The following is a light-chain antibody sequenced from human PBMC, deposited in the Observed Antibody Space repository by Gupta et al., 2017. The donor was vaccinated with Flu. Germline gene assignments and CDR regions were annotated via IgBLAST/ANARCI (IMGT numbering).Light chain of an antibody. CDR1: SSDVGTYNR. CDR2: DVS. Sequence: QSALTQPPSVSGSPGQSVTISCTGTSSDVGTYNRVSWYQQSPGTAPKLMIYDVSRRPSGVPDRFSGSKSGNTASLTISGLQGEDEADYYCSSYTSSYTYVFGAGTKVTVL. J-gene: IGLJ1*01. CDR3: SSYTSSYTYV. V-gene: IGLV2-18*02.